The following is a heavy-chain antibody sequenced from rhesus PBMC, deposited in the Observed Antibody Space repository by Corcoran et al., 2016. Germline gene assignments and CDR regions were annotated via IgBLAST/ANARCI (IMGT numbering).Heavy chain of an antibody. D-gene: IGHD6-25*01. V-gene: IGHV3-134*01. CDR2: ISWNSDTI. Sequence: EVQLVESGGALAQPGGSLRLSCAASGFTFDDYDLSWVRQPPGTGLGWVSRISWNSDTIYYADSVKGRFTISRDNAKNSLFLQMDRLRAEDTAVYYCTRGGSGSWSHFDYWGQGVLVTVSS. J-gene: IGHJ4*01. CDR3: TRGGSGSWSHFDY. CDR1: GFTFDDYD.